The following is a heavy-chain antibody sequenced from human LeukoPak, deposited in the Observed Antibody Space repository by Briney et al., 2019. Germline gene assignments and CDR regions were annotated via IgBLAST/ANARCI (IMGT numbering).Heavy chain of an antibody. D-gene: IGHD2-2*01. J-gene: IGHJ4*02. V-gene: IGHV3-21*01. CDR2: ISSSSSYI. Sequence: GSLRLSCAASGFTFSSYSMNWVRQAPGKGLEWVSSISSSSSYIYYADSVKGRFTISRDNAKNSLYLQMNSLRAEDTAVYYCARDPYLGYCSSTSCTFYWGQGTLVTVSS. CDR3: ARDPYLGYCSSTSCTFY. CDR1: GFTFSSYS.